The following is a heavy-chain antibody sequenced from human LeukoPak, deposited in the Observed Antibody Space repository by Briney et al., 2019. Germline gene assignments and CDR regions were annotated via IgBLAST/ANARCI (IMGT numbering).Heavy chain of an antibody. V-gene: IGHV5-51*01. D-gene: IGHD2-2*02. Sequence: GESLKISCKGSGYSFTSYWIGWVRQMPGKGLEWMGIIYPGDSGTRYSPSFQGQVTISADKSISTAYLQWSSLKASDTAMYYCARHIRYCSSTSCYTIDYWGQGTLVTVSS. CDR3: ARHIRYCSSTSCYTIDY. CDR1: GYSFTSYW. CDR2: IYPGDSGT. J-gene: IGHJ4*02.